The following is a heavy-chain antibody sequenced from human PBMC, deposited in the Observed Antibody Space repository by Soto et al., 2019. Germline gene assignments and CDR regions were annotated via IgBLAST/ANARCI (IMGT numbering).Heavy chain of an antibody. CDR2: IIPIFGTA. D-gene: IGHD6-6*01. CDR1: GGTFSSYA. CDR3: ARDNHRIAARLGSNWYFDL. Sequence: QVQLVQSGAEVKKPGSSVKVSCKASGGTFSSYAISWVRQAPGQGLEWMGGIIPIFGTANYAQKFQGRVTITADESTSTAYMELSSLRSEDTGVYYCARDNHRIAARLGSNWYFDLWGRGTLVTVSS. V-gene: IGHV1-69*01. J-gene: IGHJ2*01.